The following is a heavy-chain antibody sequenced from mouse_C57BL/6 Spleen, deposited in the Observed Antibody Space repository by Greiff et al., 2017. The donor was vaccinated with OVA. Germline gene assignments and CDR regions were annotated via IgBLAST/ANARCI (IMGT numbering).Heavy chain of an antibody. CDR1: GFTFSSYG. CDR3: ARRGSSYWFAY. J-gene: IGHJ3*01. V-gene: IGHV5-6*01. D-gene: IGHD1-1*01. Sequence: EVQLVESGGDLVKPGGSLKLSCAASGFTFSSYGMSWVRQTPDKRLEWVATISSGGSYTYYPDSVKGRFTISRDNAKNTLYLQMSSLKSEDTAMYYCARRGSSYWFAYWGQGTLVTVSA. CDR2: ISSGGSYT.